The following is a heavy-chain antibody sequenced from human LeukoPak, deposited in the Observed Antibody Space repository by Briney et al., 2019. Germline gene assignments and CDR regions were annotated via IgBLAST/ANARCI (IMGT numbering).Heavy chain of an antibody. CDR3: AKEGGYCSSGTCYQWWSDA. V-gene: IGHV1-2*02. Sequence: ASVKVSCKASGYTFINHGINWVRQAPGQGIEWMGWINPRSGGTNYAQKFQGRVTMTRDTSISTAYLELSRLRSDDTAVYYCAKEGGYCSSGTCYQWWSDAWGQGTPFPVSS. CDR2: INPRSGGT. CDR1: GYTFINHG. J-gene: IGHJ5*02. D-gene: IGHD2-15*01.